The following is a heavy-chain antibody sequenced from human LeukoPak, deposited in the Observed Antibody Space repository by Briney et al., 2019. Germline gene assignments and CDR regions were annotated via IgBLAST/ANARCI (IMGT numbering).Heavy chain of an antibody. Sequence: SETLSLTCSVSGGSISSYYWSWIRQPPGKGLEWIGYIYYSGSTNYNPSLKSRVTISVDTSKNQFSLKLSSVTAADTAVYYCARLIVTDAFDIWGQGTMVTVSS. CDR2: IYYSGST. V-gene: IGHV4-59*01. D-gene: IGHD2-21*01. CDR3: ARLIVTDAFDI. CDR1: GGSISSYY. J-gene: IGHJ3*02.